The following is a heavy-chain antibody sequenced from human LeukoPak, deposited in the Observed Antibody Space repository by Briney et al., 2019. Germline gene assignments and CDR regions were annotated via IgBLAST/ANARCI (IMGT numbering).Heavy chain of an antibody. J-gene: IGHJ6*02. CDR2: FDPEDGET. CDR3: ATDIVAAKKYYYYGMDV. Sequence: ASVKVSCKVSGYTLTELSMHWVRQAPGKGLEWMGGFDPEDGETIYAQKFQGRVTMTEDTSTDTAYMELSSLRSEDTAVYYCATDIVAAKKYYYYGMDVWGQGTTVTVSS. D-gene: IGHD5-12*01. CDR1: GYTLTELS. V-gene: IGHV1-24*01.